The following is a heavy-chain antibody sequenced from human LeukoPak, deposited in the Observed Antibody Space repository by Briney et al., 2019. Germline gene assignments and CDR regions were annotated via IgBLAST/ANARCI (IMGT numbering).Heavy chain of an antibody. J-gene: IGHJ1*01. CDR2: ISAGGGST. D-gene: IGHD1-14*01. CDR1: GFTFSDYA. CDR3: ARVLRTFGYFQH. V-gene: IGHV3-23*01. Sequence: EGSLRLSCAASGFTFSDYAMSWVRQAPGKGLEWVSAISAGGGSTYYADSMKGRFTISRDNSENTLYLQMNSLRAEDTAVYYCARVLRTFGYFQHWGQGTLVTVSS.